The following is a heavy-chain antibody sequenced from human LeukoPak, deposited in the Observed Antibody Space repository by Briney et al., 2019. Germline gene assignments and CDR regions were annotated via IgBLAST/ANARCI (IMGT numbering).Heavy chain of an antibody. Sequence: SETLSLTCAVYGGSFSGYYWSWIRQPPGKGLEWIGEINHSGSTNYNPSLKSRVTISVDTSKSQFSLKLSSVTAADTAVYYCARQDLGSSSSLAFGFDYWGQGTLVTVSS. CDR2: INHSGST. CDR1: GGSFSGYY. D-gene: IGHD6-6*01. V-gene: IGHV4-34*01. J-gene: IGHJ4*02. CDR3: ARQDLGSSSSLAFGFDY.